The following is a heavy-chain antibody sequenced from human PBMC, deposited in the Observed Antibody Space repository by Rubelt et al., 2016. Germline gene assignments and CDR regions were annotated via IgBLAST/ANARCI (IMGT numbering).Heavy chain of an antibody. J-gene: IGHJ4*02. Sequence: QVQLVQSGAEVKKPGASVKVSCKASGYNFTSYGISWVRRAPGQGLEWMGWISAYNGNTNYARMAKGRVHMTTDTSTSTAYMELRSLRSDDTAVYYCARVKAGYSGSYWGQGTLVTVSS. CDR3: ARVKAGYSGSY. CDR1: GYNFTSYG. V-gene: IGHV1-18*01. CDR2: ISAYNGNT. D-gene: IGHD1-26*01.